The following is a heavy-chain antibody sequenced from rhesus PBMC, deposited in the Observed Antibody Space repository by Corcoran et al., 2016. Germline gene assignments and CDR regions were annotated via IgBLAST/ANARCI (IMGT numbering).Heavy chain of an antibody. CDR1: GFSLTTSGVG. CDR2: IYWDDGK. D-gene: IGHD6-31*01. V-gene: IGHV2-152*01. Sequence: QVTLKESGPALVKPTQTLTLTCTFSGFSLTTSGVGVGWIRTPPGKALEWLSLIYWDDGKRYRTSLKSRLTISKDTSKNQVILTMTNMDPMDTATYYCARGSGSGWAGFDYWGQGVLVTVSS. CDR3: ARGSGSGWAGFDY. J-gene: IGHJ4*01.